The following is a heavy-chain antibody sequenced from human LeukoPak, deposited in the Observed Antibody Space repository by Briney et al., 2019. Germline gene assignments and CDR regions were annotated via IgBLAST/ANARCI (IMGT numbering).Heavy chain of an antibody. CDR1: GGSISSYY. CDR2: IYYSGGT. Sequence: PSETLSLTCTVPGGSISSYYWSWIRQPPGKGLEWIGYIYYSGGTNYNPSLKSRATISIDTSKNHFSLKLSSVTAADTALYYCSGSGSYPSSIDYWGQGTLVTVSS. CDR3: SGSGSYPSSIDY. V-gene: IGHV4-59*08. J-gene: IGHJ4*02. D-gene: IGHD3-10*01.